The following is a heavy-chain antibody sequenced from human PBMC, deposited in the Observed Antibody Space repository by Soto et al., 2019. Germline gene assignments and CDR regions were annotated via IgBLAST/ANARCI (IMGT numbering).Heavy chain of an antibody. J-gene: IGHJ4*02. D-gene: IGHD6-19*01. V-gene: IGHV1-8*01. CDR2: MNPNSGNT. CDR3: ARERAVAGFDY. Sequence: QVQLVQSGAEVKKPGASVKVSCKASGYTFTSYDINWLRQATGQGLVWMGWMNPNSGNTGYAQKFQGRVIMTWNTSIRTAYMERRSLRSEVTAVYYCARERAVAGFDYWGQGNRVTVSS. CDR1: GYTFTSYD.